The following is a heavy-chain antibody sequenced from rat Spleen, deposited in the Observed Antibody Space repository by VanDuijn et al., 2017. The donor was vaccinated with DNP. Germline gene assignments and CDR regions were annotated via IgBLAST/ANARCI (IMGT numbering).Heavy chain of an antibody. CDR3: AKDQNGGFAMEV. CDR1: GFTFSGYW. Sequence: EVQLVETGGGLVPPGRALKLSCVASGFTFSGYWMYWVRQAPGKGLEWVASISNYCGSTSYPNSVKVRFTISRNNAENTVYLQMNGLGSEDTATYYCAKDQNGGFAMEVWGQGTSVTVSS. CDR2: ISNYCGST. V-gene: IGHV5-58*01. D-gene: IGHD1-11*01. J-gene: IGHJ4*01.